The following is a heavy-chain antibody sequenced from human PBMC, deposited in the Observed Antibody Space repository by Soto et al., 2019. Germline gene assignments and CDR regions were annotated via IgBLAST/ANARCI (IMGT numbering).Heavy chain of an antibody. CDR1: GGSISSGGYY. D-gene: IGHD3-10*01. CDR2: IYYSGST. Sequence: SETLSLTCTVSGGSISSGGYYWSWIRQHPGKGLEWIGYIYYSGSTYYNPSLKSRVTISVDTSKNQFSLKLSSVTAADTAVYYCARGGLITMVRGVISHWFDPWGQGTLVTVSS. V-gene: IGHV4-31*03. J-gene: IGHJ5*02. CDR3: ARGGLITMVRGVISHWFDP.